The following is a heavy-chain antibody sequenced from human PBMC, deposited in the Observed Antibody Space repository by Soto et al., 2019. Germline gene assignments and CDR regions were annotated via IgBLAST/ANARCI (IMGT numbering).Heavy chain of an antibody. CDR1: GFTLRSYG. Sequence: PGGSLRLSCAAPGFTLRSYGMHWVRQAPGKGLEWVALISYDGSNKYYADSVKGRFTISRDNSKNTLYLQMNSLRAEDTAVYYCAKEDEMGTGFNYYYYMDVWGKGTTVTVSS. D-gene: IGHD1-1*01. J-gene: IGHJ6*03. CDR3: AKEDEMGTGFNYYYYMDV. CDR2: ISYDGSNK. V-gene: IGHV3-30*18.